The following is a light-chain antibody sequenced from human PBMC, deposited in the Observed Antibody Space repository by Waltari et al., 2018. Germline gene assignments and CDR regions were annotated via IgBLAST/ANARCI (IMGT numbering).Light chain of an antibody. Sequence: EIVMTQSPVTLSVSPGERATLSCRASQSVSINLAWYQQKPGQAPRLLIYAASTRITDNPARFSGSGSGTELTLTISSLQSEDFAVYYCQHYNNWPPGTTFGQGTKLEIK. V-gene: IGKV3-15*01. CDR1: QSVSIN. CDR2: AAS. CDR3: QHYNNWPPGTT. J-gene: IGKJ1*01.